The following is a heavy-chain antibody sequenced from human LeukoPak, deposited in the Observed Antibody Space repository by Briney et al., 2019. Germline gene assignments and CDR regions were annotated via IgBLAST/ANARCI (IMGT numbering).Heavy chain of an antibody. Sequence: PSETLSLTCTVSGGSISSGGYYWSWIRQPPGKGLEWIGYIYHSGSTYYNPSLKSRVTISVDRSKNQFSLKLSSVTAADTAVYYCARESVSVTTADDAFDIWGQGTMVTVSS. CDR1: GGSISSGGYY. D-gene: IGHD4-17*01. CDR3: ARESVSVTTADDAFDI. V-gene: IGHV4-30-2*01. CDR2: IYHSGST. J-gene: IGHJ3*02.